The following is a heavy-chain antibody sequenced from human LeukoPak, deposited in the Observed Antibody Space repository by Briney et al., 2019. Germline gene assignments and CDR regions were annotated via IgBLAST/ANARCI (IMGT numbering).Heavy chain of an antibody. Sequence: PSETLSLTCSVSGGSISSSSYFWGWIRQPPGKALEWIGSISYSGSTYYIPSLKSRVTISVDTSKNQFSLKMGSVTAADTAVYYCARDGSTFTSGAMDVWGRGTTVTVSS. J-gene: IGHJ6*02. D-gene: IGHD3-3*02. V-gene: IGHV4-39*02. CDR3: ARDGSTFTSGAMDV. CDR2: ISYSGST. CDR1: GGSISSSSYF.